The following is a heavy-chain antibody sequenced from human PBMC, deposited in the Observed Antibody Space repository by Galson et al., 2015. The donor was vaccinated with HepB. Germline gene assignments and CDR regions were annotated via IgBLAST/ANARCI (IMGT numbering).Heavy chain of an antibody. CDR1: GFPFSSYA. CDR2: ISGSDGST. J-gene: IGHJ1*01. D-gene: IGHD6-13*01. V-gene: IGHV3-23*01. Sequence: LRLSCAASGFPFSSYAMSWVRQAPGKGLEWVSAISGSDGSTYYADSVKGRFTISRDNSKNTLYLQMNSLRAEDTAVYYCAKVEVGYRSSWYLPQHWGQGTLVTVSS. CDR3: AKVEVGYRSSWYLPQH.